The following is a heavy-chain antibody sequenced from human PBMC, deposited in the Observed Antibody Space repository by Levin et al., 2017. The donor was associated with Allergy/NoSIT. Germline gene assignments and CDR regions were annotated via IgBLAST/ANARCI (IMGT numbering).Heavy chain of an antibody. Sequence: RASETLSLTCTVSGGSISSSSYYWGWIRQPPGKGLEWIGSIYYSGSTYYNPSLKSRVTISVDTSKNQFSLKLSAVTAADTAVYYCARQPGSSSSWFDYWGQGTLVTVSS. D-gene: IGHD6-13*01. CDR1: GGSISSSSYY. CDR2: IYYSGST. CDR3: ARQPGSSSSWFDY. V-gene: IGHV4-39*01. J-gene: IGHJ5*01.